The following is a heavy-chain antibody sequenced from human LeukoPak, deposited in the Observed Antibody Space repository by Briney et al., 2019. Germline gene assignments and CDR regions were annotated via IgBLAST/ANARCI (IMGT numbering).Heavy chain of an antibody. J-gene: IGHJ4*02. Sequence: GASVKVSCKASGYTFSGYYMHWVRQAPGQGLEWRGWINPKSGGTNEAQKFHDRVTMTRDTSIRTAYMEVSRLRSDDTAVYYCARSPDILTGENFDYWGQGTLVTVSS. V-gene: IGHV1-2*02. CDR2: INPKSGGT. CDR3: ARSPDILTGENFDY. CDR1: GYTFSGYY. D-gene: IGHD3-9*01.